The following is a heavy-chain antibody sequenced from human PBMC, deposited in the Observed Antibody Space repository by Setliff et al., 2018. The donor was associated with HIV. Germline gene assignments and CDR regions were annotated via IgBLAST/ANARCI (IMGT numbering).Heavy chain of an antibody. CDR1: GYSISSGYY. D-gene: IGHD5-18*01. CDR3: ASGYNYAYSDY. Sequence: SETLSLTCAVSGYSISSGYYWGWIRQPPGKGLEWIGNIYHSGSTYYNPSLKSRVTISADTSKNQLSLKLRSVTAADTAVYYCASGYNYAYSDYWGQGTLVTVSS. V-gene: IGHV4-38-2*01. CDR2: IYHSGST. J-gene: IGHJ4*02.